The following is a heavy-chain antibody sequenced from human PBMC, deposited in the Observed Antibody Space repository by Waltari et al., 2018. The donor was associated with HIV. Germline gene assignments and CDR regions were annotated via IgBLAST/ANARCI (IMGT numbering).Heavy chain of an antibody. V-gene: IGHV3-7*01. Sequence: EVQLVESGGGLVQPGGSLRLSCAASGFTFSNFWMSWVRQAPGKGLELLANIKQDGREKYYVDSVKGRFTISRDNAKNSLYLQMNSLRAEDTAVYYCASPSIRAGMDVWGQGTTVTVSS. CDR3: ASPSIRAGMDV. J-gene: IGHJ6*02. D-gene: IGHD2-2*02. CDR1: GFTFSNFW. CDR2: IKQDGREK.